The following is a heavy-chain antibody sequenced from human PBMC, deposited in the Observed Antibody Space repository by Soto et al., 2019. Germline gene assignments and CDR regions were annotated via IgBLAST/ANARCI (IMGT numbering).Heavy chain of an antibody. CDR1: GFTFSSYG. Sequence: PGGSLRLSCAASGFTFSSYGMHWVRQAPGKGLEWVAVISYDGSNKYYADSVKGRFTISRDNSKNTLYLQMNSLRAEDTAVYYCAKDRAPYCSGGSCYYFDYWGQGTLVTVSS. V-gene: IGHV3-30*18. CDR3: AKDRAPYCSGGSCYYFDY. CDR2: ISYDGSNK. J-gene: IGHJ4*02. D-gene: IGHD2-15*01.